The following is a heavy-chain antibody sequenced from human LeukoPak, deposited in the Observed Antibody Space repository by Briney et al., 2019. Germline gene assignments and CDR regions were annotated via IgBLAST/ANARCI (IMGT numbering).Heavy chain of an antibody. CDR2: IYYSGST. CDR3: ARLGDDTYYDFWSGYGGYFDH. D-gene: IGHD3-3*01. Sequence: PSETLSLTCTVSGGSISSSSYYWGWIRQPPGKGLEWIGSIYYSGSTYYNPSLKSRVTISVDTSKNQFSLKLCSVTAADTAVYYCARLGDDTYYDFWSGYGGYFDHWGQGTLVTVSS. CDR1: GGSISSSSYY. J-gene: IGHJ4*02. V-gene: IGHV4-39*01.